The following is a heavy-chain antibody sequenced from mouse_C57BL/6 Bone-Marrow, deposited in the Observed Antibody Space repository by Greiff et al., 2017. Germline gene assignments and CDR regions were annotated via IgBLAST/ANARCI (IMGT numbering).Heavy chain of an antibody. V-gene: IGHV1-22*01. CDR1: GYTFTDYN. CDR3: ASNYYYFDY. CDR2: INPNNDGT. Sequence: EVQLQQSGPELVKPGASVKMSCKASGYTFTDYNMHWVKQSHGKSLEWIGYINPNNDGTSYNQKFKGKATLTVNKSSSTAYMERRGLTSEASAVYYYASNYYYFDYWGQGTTLTVSS. D-gene: IGHD1-3*01. J-gene: IGHJ2*01.